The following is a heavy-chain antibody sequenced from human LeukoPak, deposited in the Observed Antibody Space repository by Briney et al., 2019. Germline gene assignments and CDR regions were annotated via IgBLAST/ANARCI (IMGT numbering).Heavy chain of an antibody. CDR2: INPSGGST. CDR1: GYTFTSYG. D-gene: IGHD1-26*01. V-gene: IGHV1-46*01. Sequence: ASVKVSCKASGYTFTSYGISWVRQAPGQGLEWMGIINPSGGSTSYAQKFQGRVTMTRDTSTSTVYMELSSLRSEDTAVYYCAKGQGGATLDYWGQGTLVTVSS. CDR3: AKGQGGATLDY. J-gene: IGHJ4*02.